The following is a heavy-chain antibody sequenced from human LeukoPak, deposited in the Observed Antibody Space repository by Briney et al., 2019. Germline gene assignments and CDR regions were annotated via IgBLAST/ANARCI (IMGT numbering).Heavy chain of an antibody. Sequence: GRSLRLSCAASGFTFDDYAMHWVRQVQGKGLEWVSSISWHSDRIDYADSVKGRFTISRDNAKSSLFLQMNSLRPEDTALYYCAKDSESYYDSGSYFDYWGQGTLVTVSS. CDR1: GFTFDDYA. V-gene: IGHV3-9*01. CDR3: AKDSESYYDSGSYFDY. D-gene: IGHD3-10*01. CDR2: ISWHSDRI. J-gene: IGHJ4*02.